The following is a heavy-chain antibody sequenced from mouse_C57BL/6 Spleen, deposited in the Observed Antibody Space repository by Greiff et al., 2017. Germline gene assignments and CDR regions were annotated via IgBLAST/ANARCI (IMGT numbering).Heavy chain of an antibody. CDR1: GFTFSDYY. J-gene: IGHJ1*03. D-gene: IGHD2-3*01. Sequence: EVKLVESGGGLVQPGGSLKLSCAASGFTFSDYYMYWVRQTPEKRLEWVAYISNGGGSTYYPDTVKGRFTISRDNAKNTLYLQMSRLKSEDTAMYYCARIPDGYYWYFDVWGTGTTVTVSS. CDR2: ISNGGGST. CDR3: ARIPDGYYWYFDV. V-gene: IGHV5-12*01.